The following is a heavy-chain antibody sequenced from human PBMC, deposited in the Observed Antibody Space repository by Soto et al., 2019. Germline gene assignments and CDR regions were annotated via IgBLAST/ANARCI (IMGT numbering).Heavy chain of an antibody. CDR2: ISSSRSYT. Sequence: GGSLRLSCAASGFTFSSYSMNWVRQAPGKGLEWVSSISSSRSYTNYADSVKGRFTISRDNAKNSLYLQMNSLRVEDTAVYYCARDADILTGSDAFDIWGQGTMVTVSS. D-gene: IGHD3-9*01. J-gene: IGHJ3*02. CDR1: GFTFSSYS. V-gene: IGHV3-21*04. CDR3: ARDADILTGSDAFDI.